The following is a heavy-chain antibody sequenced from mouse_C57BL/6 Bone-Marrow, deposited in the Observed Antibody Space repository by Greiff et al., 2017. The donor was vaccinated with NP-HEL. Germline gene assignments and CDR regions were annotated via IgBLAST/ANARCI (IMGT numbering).Heavy chain of an antibody. CDR3: ARDSGLALYYFDY. V-gene: IGHV5-4*01. CDR1: GFTFSSYA. Sequence: EVKLVESGGGLVKPGGSLKLSCAASGFTFSSYAMSWVRQTPEKRLEWVATISDGGSYTYYPDNVKGRFTISRDNAKNNLYLQMSHLKSEDTAMYYCARDSGLALYYFDYWGQGTTLTVSS. J-gene: IGHJ2*01. CDR2: ISDGGSYT.